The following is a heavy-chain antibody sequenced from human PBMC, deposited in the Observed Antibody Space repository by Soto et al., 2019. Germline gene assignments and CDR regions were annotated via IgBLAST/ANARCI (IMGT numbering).Heavy chain of an antibody. D-gene: IGHD5-18*01. CDR2: ISGSGDRT. J-gene: IGHJ4*02. CDR3: VKERSGHSYADS. CDR1: GFTFSNYA. V-gene: IGHV3-23*01. Sequence: EVQLLESGGALVQPGGSLRLSCAASGFTFSNYAMSWLRQPPGKGLEWVSAISGSGDRTYYADYVKGRFTISRDNSKNTLYLQMNSLRAEDSAVYYCVKERSGHSYADSWGQGTLVTVSS.